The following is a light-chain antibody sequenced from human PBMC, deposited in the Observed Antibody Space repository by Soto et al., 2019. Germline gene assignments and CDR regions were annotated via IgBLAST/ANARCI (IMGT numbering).Light chain of an antibody. CDR1: LGPSNYA. CDR2: LTSDGSH. CDR3: QTWGSGIVV. Sequence: QLVLTQSPSASASLGASFRLPSTLSLGPSNYAIACHQQQSEKGPRYLLKLTSDGSHGKGDGIPDRFSASSSGAERYLTISSLQSEDEADYYCQTWGSGIVVFGGGTKLTVL. J-gene: IGLJ2*01. V-gene: IGLV4-69*01.